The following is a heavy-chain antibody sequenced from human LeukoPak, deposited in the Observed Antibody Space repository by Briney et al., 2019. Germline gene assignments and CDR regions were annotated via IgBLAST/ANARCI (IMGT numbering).Heavy chain of an antibody. J-gene: IGHJ5*02. V-gene: IGHV3-11*04. D-gene: IGHD2-15*01. Sequence: PGGSLRLSCAASGFAFSDYYMSWIRQAPGKGLEWVSYISSSGSTIYYADSVKGRFIISRDNAKNSLYPQMNSLRAEDTAVYYCARGGFCSGGSCYGSGWFDPWGQGTLVTVSS. CDR3: ARGGFCSGGSCYGSGWFDP. CDR1: GFAFSDYY. CDR2: ISSSGSTI.